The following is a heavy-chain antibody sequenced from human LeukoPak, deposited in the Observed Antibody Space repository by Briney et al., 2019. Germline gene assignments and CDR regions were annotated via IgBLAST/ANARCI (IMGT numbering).Heavy chain of an antibody. CDR3: ASLRYSRGDY. J-gene: IGHJ4*02. CDR1: GYPFTAYH. D-gene: IGHD5-18*01. Sequence: ASVKVSCKTSGYPFTAYHLHGVRQAPGQGLEWVGWSNPNTGVTNYAQKFQGRVTLTRDRSLSTAYMEVSGLTADDTAMYFCASLRYSRGDYWGQGTLITVSS. V-gene: IGHV1-2*02. CDR2: SNPNTGVT.